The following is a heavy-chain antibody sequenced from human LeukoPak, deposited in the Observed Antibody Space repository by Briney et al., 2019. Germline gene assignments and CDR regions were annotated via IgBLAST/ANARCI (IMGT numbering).Heavy chain of an antibody. Sequence: SETLSLTCAVYGGSFSGYYWSWIRQPPGKGLEWIGEINHSGSTNYNPSLKSRVTISVDTSKNQFSLKLSSVTAADTAVYYCARVGRPGGYVWSGYYRSGYYFDYWGQGTLVTVS. CDR2: INHSGST. D-gene: IGHD3-3*01. V-gene: IGHV4-34*01. CDR1: GGSFSGYY. CDR3: ARVGRPGGYVWSGYYRSGYYFDY. J-gene: IGHJ4*02.